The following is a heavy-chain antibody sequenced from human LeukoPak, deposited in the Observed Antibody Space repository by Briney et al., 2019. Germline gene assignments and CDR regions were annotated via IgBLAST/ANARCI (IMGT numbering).Heavy chain of an antibody. CDR2: ISAYNGNT. J-gene: IGHJ4*01. CDR1: GYTFTSYG. V-gene: IGHV1-18*01. CDR3: AILAGATYYDFWSGFGYFDY. D-gene: IGHD3-3*01. Sequence: ASVKVSCKASGYTFTSYGISWVRQAPGQGLEWMGWISAYNGNTNYAQKLQGRVTMTTDTSTSTAYMELRSLRSDDTAVYYCAILAGATYYDFWSGFGYFDYWGQEPWSPSPQ.